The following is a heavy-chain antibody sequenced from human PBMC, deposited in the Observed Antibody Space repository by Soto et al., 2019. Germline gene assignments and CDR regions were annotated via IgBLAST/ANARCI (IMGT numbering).Heavy chain of an antibody. J-gene: IGHJ4*02. Sequence: QVQLVESGGGVVQPGRSLRLSCAASGFTFSSYGMHWVRQAPGKGLEWVAVISYDGSNKYYADSVKGRFTISRDNSKNTLYLQMNSLRAEDTAVYYCAKSHDYWGQGTVVTVSS. V-gene: IGHV3-30*18. CDR1: GFTFSSYG. CDR2: ISYDGSNK. CDR3: AKSHDY.